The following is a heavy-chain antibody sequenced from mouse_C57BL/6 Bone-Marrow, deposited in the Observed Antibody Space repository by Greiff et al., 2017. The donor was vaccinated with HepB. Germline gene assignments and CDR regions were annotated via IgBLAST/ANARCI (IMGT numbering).Heavy chain of an antibody. J-gene: IGHJ1*03. D-gene: IGHD1-1*01. V-gene: IGHV1-69*01. CDR1: GYTFTSYW. CDR3: ARRRIITTVVEGYFDV. CDR2: IDPSDSYT. Sequence: QVQLQQPGAELVMPGASVKLSCKASGYTFTSYWMHWVKQRPGQGLEWIGEIDPSDSYTNYNQKFKGKSTLTVDKSSSTAYMQLSSLTSEDSAVYYCARRRIITTVVEGYFDVWGTGTTVTVSS.